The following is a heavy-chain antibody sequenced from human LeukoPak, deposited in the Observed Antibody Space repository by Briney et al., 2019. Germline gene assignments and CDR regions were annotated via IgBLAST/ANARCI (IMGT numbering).Heavy chain of an antibody. D-gene: IGHD5-18*01. V-gene: IGHV4-34*01. CDR3: ARSGYSYGYNYYYGMDV. CDR2: INHSGST. CDR1: GGSISSYY. J-gene: IGHJ6*02. Sequence: SETLSLTCTVSGGSISSYYWSWIRQPPGKGLEWIEEINHSGSTNYNPSLKSRVTISVDTSKNQFSLKLSSVTAADTAVYYCARSGYSYGYNYYYGMDVWGQGTTVTVSS.